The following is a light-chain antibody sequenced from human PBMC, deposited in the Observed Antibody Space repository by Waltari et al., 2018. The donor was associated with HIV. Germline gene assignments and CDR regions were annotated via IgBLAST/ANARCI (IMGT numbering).Light chain of an antibody. Sequence: DTQMTQSPSSLSASAGDRVTITCRASQSVGTSVAWYQQKPDRTPKLLIFEASRLQTGVPSRFGGSGSGTKFTLTITSLQPQDLATYFCQQANNFPHTFGQGT. CDR1: QSVGTS. CDR2: EAS. CDR3: QQANNFPHT. J-gene: IGKJ2*01. V-gene: IGKV1-12*01.